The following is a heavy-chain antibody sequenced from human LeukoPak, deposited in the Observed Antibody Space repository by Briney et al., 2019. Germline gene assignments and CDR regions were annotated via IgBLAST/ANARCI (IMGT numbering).Heavy chain of an antibody. J-gene: IGHJ3*02. V-gene: IGHV1-8*01. Sequence: ASVKVSCKASGYTFTNYDINWVRQATGQGLEWMGWMNPKSGNTGYAQKFQGRVTMTRDTSITTAYMELSSLRSEDTAVYYCARDRSLDYVRAFDIWGQGTMVTVSS. CDR2: MNPKSGNT. D-gene: IGHD3/OR15-3a*01. CDR1: GYTFTNYD. CDR3: ARDRSLDYVRAFDI.